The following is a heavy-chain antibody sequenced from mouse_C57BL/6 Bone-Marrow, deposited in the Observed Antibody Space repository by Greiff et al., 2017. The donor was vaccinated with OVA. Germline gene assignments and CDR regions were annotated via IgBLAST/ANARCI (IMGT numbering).Heavy chain of an antibody. CDR1: GYSITSGYY. J-gene: IGHJ2*01. Sequence: ESGPGLVKPSQSLSLTCSVTGYSITSGYYWNWIRQFPGNKLEWMGYISYDGSNNYNPSLKNRISITRDTSKNQFFLKLNSVTTEDTATYYCAREGDGTYFDYWGQGTTLTVSS. D-gene: IGHD3-3*01. CDR2: ISYDGSN. CDR3: AREGDGTYFDY. V-gene: IGHV3-6*01.